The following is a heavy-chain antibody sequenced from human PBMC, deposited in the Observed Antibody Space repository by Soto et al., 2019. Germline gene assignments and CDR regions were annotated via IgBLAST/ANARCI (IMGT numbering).Heavy chain of an antibody. CDR1: GGSVGSSNW. Sequence: QVQLQESGPGLVKPSGTLSLTCAVSGGSVGSSNWWSWVRQPPGKGLEWIGESYHTGNANYNPSLKSRVTISVDKSNNQFSLNLRFVTAADTAVYYCARGGIPDSWGQGTLVTVSS. V-gene: IGHV4-4*02. D-gene: IGHD1-20*01. J-gene: IGHJ5*01. CDR2: SYHTGNA. CDR3: ARGGIPDS.